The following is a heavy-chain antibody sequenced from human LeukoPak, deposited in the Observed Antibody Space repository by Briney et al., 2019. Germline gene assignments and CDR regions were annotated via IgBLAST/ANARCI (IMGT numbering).Heavy chain of an antibody. D-gene: IGHD6-13*01. CDR1: GFTFSSYG. J-gene: IGHJ4*02. V-gene: IGHV3-33*06. CDR2: IWYDGSNK. Sequence: GGSLRLSCAASGFTFSSYGMHWVRQAPGKGLEWVAVIWYDGSNKYYADSVKGRFTISRDNSKNTLYLQMNSLRAEDTAIYYCAKHYSSSWQRFDYWGQGTLVTVSS. CDR3: AKHYSSSWQRFDY.